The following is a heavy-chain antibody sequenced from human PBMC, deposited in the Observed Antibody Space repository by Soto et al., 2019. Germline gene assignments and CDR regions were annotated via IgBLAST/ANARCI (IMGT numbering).Heavy chain of an antibody. Sequence: GGSLRLSCAASGFTFSSSAMNWVRQAPGKGLEWVSAITDSGDFTYYADSVKGRFTISRDNAKNSLYLQMNSLRAEDTAVYYCARGNWGSNYYYYMDVWGKGTTVTVSS. J-gene: IGHJ6*03. CDR3: ARGNWGSNYYYYMDV. CDR2: ITDSGDFT. D-gene: IGHD3-16*01. V-gene: IGHV3-23*01. CDR1: GFTFSSSA.